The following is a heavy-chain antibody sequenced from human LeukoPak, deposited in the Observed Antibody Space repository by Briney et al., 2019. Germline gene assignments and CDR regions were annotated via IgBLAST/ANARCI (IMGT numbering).Heavy chain of an antibody. CDR1: GYPFTGYY. D-gene: IGHD6-19*01. J-gene: IGHJ4*02. CDR3: AREKVADHPVDY. Sequence: ASVKVSCKASGYPFTGYYVHWVRQAPGQGLEWMGWIIPDSGGTNYAQNFQGRVTMTRDTSISTVYMELTRLTSDDTAVYYCAREKVADHPVDYWGQGSLVTVSS. CDR2: IIPDSGGT. V-gene: IGHV1-2*02.